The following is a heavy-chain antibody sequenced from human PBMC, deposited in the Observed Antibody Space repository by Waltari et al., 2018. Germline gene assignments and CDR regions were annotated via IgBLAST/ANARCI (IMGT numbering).Heavy chain of an antibody. CDR3: VKSITMVRGVITNSFDY. V-gene: IGHV3-23*01. CDR1: GFPFSSHA. D-gene: IGHD3-10*01. CDR2: ISGSGGST. J-gene: IGHJ4*02. Sequence: EVQLLESGGGLVQPGGSLRLSCAASGFPFSSHALRWVRQAPGKGLEWVSAISGSGGSTYYADSVKGRFTISRDNSKNTLYLQMSSLRAEDTAVYYCVKSITMVRGVITNSFDYWGQGTLVTVSS.